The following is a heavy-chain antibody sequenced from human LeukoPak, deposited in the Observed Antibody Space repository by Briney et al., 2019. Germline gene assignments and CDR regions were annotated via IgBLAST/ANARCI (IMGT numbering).Heavy chain of an antibody. CDR1: GYTFTSYY. Sequence: ASVKVSCKASGYTFTSYYMHWVRQAPGQGLEWMGLINPSGGSTSYAQKFQGRVTMTRDTSTSTVYMELSSLRSEDTAVYYCARAISLDYVWGSYRYGGFDYWGQGTLVTVSS. J-gene: IGHJ4*02. D-gene: IGHD3-16*02. CDR2: INPSGGST. CDR3: ARAISLDYVWGSYRYGGFDY. V-gene: IGHV1-46*03.